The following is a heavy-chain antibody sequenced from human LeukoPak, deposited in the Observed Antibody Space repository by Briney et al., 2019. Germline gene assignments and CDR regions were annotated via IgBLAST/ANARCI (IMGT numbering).Heavy chain of an antibody. CDR2: IIPILGIA. V-gene: IGHV1-69*04. D-gene: IGHD3-16*01. CDR3: ARGPSRSGEFEY. J-gene: IGHJ4*02. Sequence: SVKVSCKASGGTFNSYAISWVRQAHGQGLEWMGRIIPILGIANYAQKFQGRVTITADKSTSTAYMELSSLRSEDTAVYYCARGPSRSGEFEYWGQGTLVTVSS. CDR1: GGTFNSYA.